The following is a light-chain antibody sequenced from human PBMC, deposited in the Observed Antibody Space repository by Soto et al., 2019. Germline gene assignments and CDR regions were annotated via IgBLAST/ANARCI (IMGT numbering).Light chain of an antibody. V-gene: IGLV4-69*01. Sequence: QLVLTQSPSASASLGASVKLTCTLSSGHSSYAIAWHQQQPEKGPRYLMKLNSDGSHSKADGIPDRFSGSSSGAERYLTISSLQSEDEADYYCQTWGTGIHGVFGGGTKLTVL. CDR1: SGHSSYA. CDR2: LNSDGSH. J-gene: IGLJ3*02. CDR3: QTWGTGIHGV.